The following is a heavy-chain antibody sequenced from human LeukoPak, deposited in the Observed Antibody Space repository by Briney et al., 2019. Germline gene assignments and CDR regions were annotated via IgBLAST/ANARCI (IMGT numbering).Heavy chain of an antibody. J-gene: IGHJ4*02. CDR1: GFTFSSYW. CDR2: IKQDGSEK. D-gene: IGHD3-10*01. Sequence: GGSLRLSCAASGFTFSSYWMSWVRQAPGKGLEWVANIKQDGSEKYYVDSVKGRFAISRDNSKNTLFLQMNSLRAEDTAVYYCAKGRLPYGSGRGVDYWGQGTLVTVSS. V-gene: IGHV3-7*01. CDR3: AKGRLPYGSGRGVDY.